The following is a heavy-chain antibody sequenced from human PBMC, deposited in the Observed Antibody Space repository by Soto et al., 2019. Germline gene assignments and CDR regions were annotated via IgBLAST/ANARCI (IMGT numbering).Heavy chain of an antibody. D-gene: IGHD3-22*01. Sequence: SETLSLTCTVSGGSISSGGYYWSWIRQHPGKGLEWIGYIYYSGSTYYNPSLKSRVTISVDTSKNQFSLKLSSVTAADTAVYYCARVAVYYDRSGYFSYWGQGTLVTVSS. V-gene: IGHV4-31*03. CDR3: ARVAVYYDRSGYFSY. CDR1: GGSISSGGYY. J-gene: IGHJ4*02. CDR2: IYYSGST.